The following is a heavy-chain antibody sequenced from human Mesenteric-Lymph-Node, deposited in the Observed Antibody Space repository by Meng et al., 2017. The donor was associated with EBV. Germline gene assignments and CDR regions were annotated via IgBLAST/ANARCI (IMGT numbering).Heavy chain of an antibody. CDR1: GYRFNTYG. D-gene: IGHD4-23*01. V-gene: IGHV1-18*01. J-gene: IGHJ4*02. CDR2: ISADNGNT. CDR3: ASGNSGINFDY. Sequence: QVQLVQSGAEVKKPGASVKVSCKASGYRFNTYGISWARQAPGQGLEWMGWISADNGNTIFAQKFQGRVTMTADSSTSTAYMEVTSLTSDDTAVYYCASGNSGINFDYWGQGTLVTVSS.